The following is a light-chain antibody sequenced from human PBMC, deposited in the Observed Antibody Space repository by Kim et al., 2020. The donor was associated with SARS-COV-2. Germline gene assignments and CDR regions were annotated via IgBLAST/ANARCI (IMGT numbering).Light chain of an antibody. CDR2: EAT. CDR3: CSYAAGTNVL. Sequence: QSALTQPTSVSGSPGQSITFSCTGASTDVGYYNRVSWYQQHPGKAPKLVIYEATKRPSGVSNRFSGSTSGNTASLTISGLQAEDEADYYCCSYAAGTNVLFGGGTQLTVL. V-gene: IGLV2-23*02. J-gene: IGLJ2*01. CDR1: STDVGYYNR.